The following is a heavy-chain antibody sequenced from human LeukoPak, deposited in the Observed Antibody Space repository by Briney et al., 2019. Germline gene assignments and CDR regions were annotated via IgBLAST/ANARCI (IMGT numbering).Heavy chain of an antibody. Sequence: GRSLRLSCAASGFTFSTYAMHWVRQAPGKGLEWATVISFDGSNKYYADSVKGRFTISRDNSKNTLYLQMNSLRAEDTAVYYCAREGEQNIAAAWDLDYWGQGTLVTVSS. V-gene: IGHV3-30-3*01. CDR3: AREGEQNIAAAWDLDY. D-gene: IGHD6-13*01. CDR2: ISFDGSNK. J-gene: IGHJ4*02. CDR1: GFTFSTYA.